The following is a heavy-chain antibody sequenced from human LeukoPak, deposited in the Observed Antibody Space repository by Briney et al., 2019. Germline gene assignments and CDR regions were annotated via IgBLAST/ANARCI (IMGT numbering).Heavy chain of an antibody. J-gene: IGHJ4*02. CDR3: ASLYGSGNSN. Sequence: GGSLRLSCAASGFTVSSNFMSWVRQAPGKGLEWVSVIYSGGSTYYADSVKGRFTISRDNSKNTIYLQMNSLKAEDTAVYYCASLYGSGNSNWGQGTLVTVSS. D-gene: IGHD3-10*01. CDR1: GFTVSSNF. V-gene: IGHV3-53*01. CDR2: IYSGGST.